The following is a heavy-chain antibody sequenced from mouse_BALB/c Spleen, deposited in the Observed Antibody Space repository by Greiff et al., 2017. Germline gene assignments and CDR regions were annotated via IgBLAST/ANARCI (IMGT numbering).Heavy chain of an antibody. V-gene: IGHV10-1*02. J-gene: IGHJ3*01. Sequence: DVKLVESGGGLVQPKGSLKLSCAASGFTFNTYAMNWVRQAPGKGLEWVARIRSKSNNYATYYAVSVKDRFTISRDDSQSMLYLQMNNLKTEDTAMYYCVGLGFAYWGQGTLVTVSA. CDR3: VGLGFAY. CDR1: GFTFNTYA. D-gene: IGHD4-1*01. CDR2: IRSKSNNYAT.